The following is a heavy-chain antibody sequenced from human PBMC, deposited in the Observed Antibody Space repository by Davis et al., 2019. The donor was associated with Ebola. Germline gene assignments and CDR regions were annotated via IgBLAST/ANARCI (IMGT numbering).Heavy chain of an antibody. CDR2: IRSKANSYAT. J-gene: IGHJ4*02. CDR1: GFTFSGSA. Sequence: GGSLRLSCAASGFTFSGSAMHWVRQASGKGLEWVGRIRSKANSYATAYAASAKGRFTISRDDSKNTAYLQMNSLKTEDTAVYYCTTTTVTTNDYWGQGTLVTVSS. D-gene: IGHD4-17*01. V-gene: IGHV3-73*01. CDR3: TTTTVTTNDY.